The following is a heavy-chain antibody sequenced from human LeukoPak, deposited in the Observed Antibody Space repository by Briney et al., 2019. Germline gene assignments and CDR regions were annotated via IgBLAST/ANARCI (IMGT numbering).Heavy chain of an antibody. J-gene: IGHJ3*02. CDR2: IIPIFGTA. D-gene: IGHD1-14*01. CDR1: GGTFSSYA. V-gene: IGHV1-69*13. Sequence: AASVKVSCKASGGTFSSYAISWVRQAPGQGLEWMGGIIPIFGTANYAQKFQGRVTITADESTSTAYMELSSLRSEDTAVYYCARDPGDPRGPHTGAFDIWGQGTMVTVSS. CDR3: ARDPGDPRGPHTGAFDI.